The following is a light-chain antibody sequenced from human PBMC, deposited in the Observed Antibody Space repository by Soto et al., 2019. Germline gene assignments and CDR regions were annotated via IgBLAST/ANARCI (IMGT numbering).Light chain of an antibody. J-gene: IGKJ5*01. CDR3: QRDGSSPPHT. Sequence: EIVLTQSPGTLSLSPGEGATLSCRASQSVYNNYLAWYQQKPGQAPRLLISGASNRATGIPDRFSGSGSGTDFTLTISRLESEDFAVYYCQRDGSSPPHTFGQGTRLEIK. CDR1: QSVYNNY. CDR2: GAS. V-gene: IGKV3-20*01.